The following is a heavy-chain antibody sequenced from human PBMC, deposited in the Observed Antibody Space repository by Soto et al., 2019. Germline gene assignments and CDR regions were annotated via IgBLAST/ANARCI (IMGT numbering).Heavy chain of an antibody. Sequence: SETLSLTCAVYGGSFSGYYWSWIRQPPGKGLEWIGEINHSGSTNYNPSLKSRVTISVDTSKNQFSLKLSSVTAADTAVYYCARVGMWGSYSPHYGMDVWGQGTTVTVSS. J-gene: IGHJ6*02. CDR1: GGSFSGYY. CDR2: INHSGST. CDR3: ARVGMWGSYSPHYGMDV. D-gene: IGHD3-16*01. V-gene: IGHV4-34*01.